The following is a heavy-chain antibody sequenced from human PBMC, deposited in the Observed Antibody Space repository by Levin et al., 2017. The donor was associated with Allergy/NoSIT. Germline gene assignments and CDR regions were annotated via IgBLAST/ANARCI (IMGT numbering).Heavy chain of an antibody. CDR1: GFSFGDYA. CDR3: AKKQGGTSGFSFDV. V-gene: IGHV3-23*01. J-gene: IGHJ3*01. D-gene: IGHD1/OR15-1a*01. Sequence: PGGSLRRSCVASGFSFGDYAMTWVRQAPGKGLEWVSVITGGGFNTYYGDSVKGRFTVSRGNSKNTLYLELNSLRAEDTAVYYCAKKQGGTSGFSFDVWGQGTTVTVSS. CDR2: ITGGGFNT.